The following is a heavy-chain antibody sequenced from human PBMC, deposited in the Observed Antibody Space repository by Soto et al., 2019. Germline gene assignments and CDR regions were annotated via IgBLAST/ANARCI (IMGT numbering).Heavy chain of an antibody. CDR3: ARAGDSSGPVALGY. V-gene: IGHV4-30-2*01. D-gene: IGHD6-19*01. J-gene: IGHJ4*02. CDR2: IYHSGST. CDR1: GGSISSGGSS. Sequence: QLQLQESGSGLVKPSQTLSLTCAVSGGSISSGGSSWSWIRQPPGKGLEWIGYIYHSGSTYYNPSLKGPVTISVDRSKTQFSLKLSSVTAADTAVYYCARAGDSSGPVALGYWGQGTLVTVSS.